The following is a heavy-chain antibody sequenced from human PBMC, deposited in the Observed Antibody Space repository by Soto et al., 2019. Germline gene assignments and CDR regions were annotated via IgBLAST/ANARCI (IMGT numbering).Heavy chain of an antibody. Sequence: SETLSLTCAVYGGSFSGYYWIWIRQPPGKGLEWIGEINHSGSTNYNPSLKSRVTISVDTSKNQFSLKLSSVTAADTAVYYCARDHYDFWSGYYYFDYWGQGTLVTVSS. D-gene: IGHD3-3*01. CDR1: GGSFSGYY. CDR3: ARDHYDFWSGYYYFDY. V-gene: IGHV4-34*01. CDR2: INHSGST. J-gene: IGHJ4*02.